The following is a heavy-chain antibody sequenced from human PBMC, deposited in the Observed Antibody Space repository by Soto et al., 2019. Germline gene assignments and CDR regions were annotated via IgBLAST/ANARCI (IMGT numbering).Heavy chain of an antibody. CDR3: AKDLGHGGRGAFDI. Sequence: QVQLVESGGGVVQPGRSLRLSCAASGFTFSSYGMHWVRQAPGKGLEWVALISYDGSNKYYADSVKGRFTISRDNSKTTLYLQMNSLRPEDTAVYYCAKDLGHGGRGAFDIWGPGTMVTVSS. J-gene: IGHJ3*02. CDR2: ISYDGSNK. V-gene: IGHV3-30*18. CDR1: GFTFSSYG. D-gene: IGHD7-27*01.